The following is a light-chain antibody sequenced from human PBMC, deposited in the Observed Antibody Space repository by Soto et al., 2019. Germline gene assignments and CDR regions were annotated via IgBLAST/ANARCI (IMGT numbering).Light chain of an antibody. V-gene: IGKV1-8*01. J-gene: IGKJ5*01. CDR1: QGISSY. Sequence: AIRMTQSPSSFSASTVDRFTITCRASQGISSYLAWYQQKPGKAPKLLIYAASTLQSGVPSRFSGSGSGTDFTLTISCLQSEDFATYYCQQYYSYPRTFGQGTRLEI. CDR3: QQYYSYPRT. CDR2: AAS.